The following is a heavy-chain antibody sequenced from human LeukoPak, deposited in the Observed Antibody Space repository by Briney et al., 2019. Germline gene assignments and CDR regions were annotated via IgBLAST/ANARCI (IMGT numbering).Heavy chain of an antibody. J-gene: IGHJ6*02. V-gene: IGHV1-18*01. Sequence: GASVKVSCKASGYTFTSYGTSWVRQAPGQGLEWMGWISAYNGNTNYAQKLQGRVTMTTDTSTSTAYMELRSLRSDDTAVYYCARVSGRYFDWLFPSYYYGMDVWGQGTTVTVSS. D-gene: IGHD3-9*01. CDR1: GYTFTSYG. CDR3: ARVSGRYFDWLFPSYYYGMDV. CDR2: ISAYNGNT.